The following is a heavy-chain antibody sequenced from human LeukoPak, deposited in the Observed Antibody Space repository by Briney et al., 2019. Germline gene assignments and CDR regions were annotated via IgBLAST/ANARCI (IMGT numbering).Heavy chain of an antibody. CDR1: GLIFSSYW. J-gene: IGHJ3*02. CDR2: IRKDGSEM. V-gene: IGHV3-7*01. Sequence: GGSLRLSCEASGLIFSSYWMSWVRQAPGKGLEWVANIRKDGSEMYYVDSVKGRFTISRDNAKNSLYLQMNSLRAEDTAVYYCARDQPSTVVRGDAFDIWGQGTMVTVSS. D-gene: IGHD4-23*01. CDR3: ARDQPSTVVRGDAFDI.